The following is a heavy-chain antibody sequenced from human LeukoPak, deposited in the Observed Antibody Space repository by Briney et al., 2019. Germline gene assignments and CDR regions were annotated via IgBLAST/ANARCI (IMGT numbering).Heavy chain of an antibody. V-gene: IGHV4-34*01. D-gene: IGHD3-3*01. CDR1: GGSLSGYY. CDR3: ARGYERFLEWLYFDY. CDR2: INHSGNT. J-gene: IGHJ4*02. Sequence: SETLSLTCTVSGGSLSGYYWSWIRQPPGKGLEWIGEINHSGNTNYNPSLKSRVTISVDTSKNQFSLKLSSVTAADTAVYYCARGYERFLEWLYFDYWGQGTLVTVSS.